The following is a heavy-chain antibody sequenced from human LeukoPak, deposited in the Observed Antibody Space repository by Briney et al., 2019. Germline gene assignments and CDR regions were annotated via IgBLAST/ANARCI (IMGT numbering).Heavy chain of an antibody. Sequence: GGSLRLSCAASGFTFSSYAMSWVRQAPGKGLEWVAFIRNDESNTYYADSVRGRFTISRDTSRNTLFLQMNTLRPEDTAVYYCAKPGDFWTGSYFDYWGQGTLVTVSS. CDR1: GFTFSSYA. V-gene: IGHV3-30*02. CDR3: AKPGDFWTGSYFDY. J-gene: IGHJ4*02. CDR2: IRNDESNT. D-gene: IGHD3/OR15-3a*01.